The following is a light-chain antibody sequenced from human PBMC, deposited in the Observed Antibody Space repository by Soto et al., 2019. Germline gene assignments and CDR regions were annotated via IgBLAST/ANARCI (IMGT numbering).Light chain of an antibody. Sequence: QSVLTQPPSASGTPGQRVNISCSGSSSNIGSNYVYWYRQFPGTAPKLLIQRNNQRPSGVPARFSGSKSGTSASLAISGLRSEDEADYYCCSYAGSFVYVFGIGTKLTVL. CDR3: CSYAGSFVYV. V-gene: IGLV1-47*01. CDR1: SSNIGSNY. CDR2: RNN. J-gene: IGLJ1*01.